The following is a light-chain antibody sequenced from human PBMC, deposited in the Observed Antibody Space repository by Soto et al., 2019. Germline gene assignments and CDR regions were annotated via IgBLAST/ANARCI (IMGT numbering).Light chain of an antibody. CDR2: AAS. CDR3: QQSYSTPWT. Sequence: DIQMTQSPSTLSASVGDRVTITCRASQRISSYLDWYQQKPGKAPNLLIYAASSLQSGVPSRFSGSGSGTDFTPTISSLQPEDFATYYCQQSYSTPWTFGQGTKVDI. J-gene: IGKJ1*01. V-gene: IGKV1-39*01. CDR1: QRISSY.